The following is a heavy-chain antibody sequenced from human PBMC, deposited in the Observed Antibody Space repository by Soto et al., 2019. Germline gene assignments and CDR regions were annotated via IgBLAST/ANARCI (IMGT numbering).Heavy chain of an antibody. J-gene: IGHJ6*04. D-gene: IGHD3-10*01. CDR2: ISAYNGNT. V-gene: IGHV1-18*01. Sequence: QVQLVQSGAEVKKPGASVKVSCKASGYSFTSYGISWVRQAPGQGLERMGWISAYNGNTNNAQKLQGRITMTTDTTTSTDYMELRCLRTDDTAVYYGARDNGFGESDVWGEGTTVTVCS. CDR1: GYSFTSYG. CDR3: ARDNGFGESDV.